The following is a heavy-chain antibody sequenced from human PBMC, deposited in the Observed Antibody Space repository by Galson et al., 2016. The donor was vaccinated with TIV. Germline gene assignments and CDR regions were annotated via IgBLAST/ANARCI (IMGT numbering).Heavy chain of an antibody. Sequence: QSGAEVKKPGESLKISCKASGGTLTSYAVSWVRQAPGQGLEWMGEIIRIFGTVNYAQKFQGRVTITTDESTSAPYMEPSGRRSEDTAASDCARGCGSYSCYLDVWGKGTTVTVSS. D-gene: IGHD1-26*01. CDR1: GGTLTSYA. CDR2: IIRIFGTV. J-gene: IGHJ6*03. CDR3: ARGCGSYSCYLDV. V-gene: IGHV1-69*05.